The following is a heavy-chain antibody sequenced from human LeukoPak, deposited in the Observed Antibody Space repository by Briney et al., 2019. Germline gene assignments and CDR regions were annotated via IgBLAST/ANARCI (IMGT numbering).Heavy chain of an antibody. J-gene: IGHJ4*02. CDR2: IIPIIQIT. D-gene: IGHD3-22*01. Sequence: SVKVSCKASGGTFSSYSLSWVRQAPGQGLEWMGRIIPIIQITNYAQKFQGRVTITADKSTTTAYLELSSLRSEDTAVYYCAWHPSSGEFYFDSWGQGALVTVSS. CDR3: AWHPSSGEFYFDS. V-gene: IGHV1-69*02. CDR1: GGTFSSYS.